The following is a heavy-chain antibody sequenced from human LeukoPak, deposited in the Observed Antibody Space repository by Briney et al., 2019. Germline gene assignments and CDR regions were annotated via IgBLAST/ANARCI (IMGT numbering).Heavy chain of an antibody. D-gene: IGHD3-10*01. CDR3: AKSMVRGVIHLIRQFDY. Sequence: PGGSLRLSCAASGFTFSSYGMHWVRQAPGKGLEWVAVISYDGSNKYYADSVKGRFTISRDNSKNTLYLQMNSLRAEDTAVYYCAKSMVRGVIHLIRQFDYWGQGTLVTVSS. J-gene: IGHJ4*02. V-gene: IGHV3-30*18. CDR1: GFTFSSYG. CDR2: ISYDGSNK.